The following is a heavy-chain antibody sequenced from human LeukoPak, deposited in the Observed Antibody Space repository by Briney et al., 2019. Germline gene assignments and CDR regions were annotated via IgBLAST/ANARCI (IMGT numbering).Heavy chain of an antibody. CDR2: ISGSGGST. CDR1: GFTFSSYA. Sequence: GGSLRLSCAASGFTFSSYAMSWVRQAPGKGLEWVSAISGSGGSTYYADSVKGRFTISRDNSKNTLYLQMNSLRAEDTAVYYCAKARVGYRSSTSCPLGYWGQGTLVTVSS. CDR3: AKARVGYRSSTSCPLGY. D-gene: IGHD2-2*01. V-gene: IGHV3-23*01. J-gene: IGHJ4*02.